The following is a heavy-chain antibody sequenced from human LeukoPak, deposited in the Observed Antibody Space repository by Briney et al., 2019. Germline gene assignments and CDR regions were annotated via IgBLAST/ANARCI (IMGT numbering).Heavy chain of an antibody. CDR3: AREYILTAYYGDY. J-gene: IGHJ4*02. V-gene: IGHV1-2*02. CDR2: INPNSGGT. CDR1: GYTFTGYY. D-gene: IGHD3-9*01. Sequence: GASVKVSCEASGYTFTGYYMHWVRQAPGQGLEWMGWINPNSGGTNYAQKFQGRVTMTWETSISTAYMELSRLSSDDTAVYYCAREYILTAYYGDYWGQGTLVTVSS.